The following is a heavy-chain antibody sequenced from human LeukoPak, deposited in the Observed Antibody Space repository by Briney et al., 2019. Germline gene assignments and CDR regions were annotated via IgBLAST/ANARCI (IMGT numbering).Heavy chain of an antibody. D-gene: IGHD6-13*01. CDR2: IRYDGSNK. Sequence: GGSLRLSCAASGFTFSSYGMHWVRQAPGKGLEWVAFIRYDGSNKYYADSVKGRFTISRDNSKNTLYLQMNSLRAEDTAVYYCAREGSSSWYGGYYYYMDVWGKGTTVTVSS. CDR3: AREGSSSWYGGYYYYMDV. J-gene: IGHJ6*03. V-gene: IGHV3-30*02. CDR1: GFTFSSYG.